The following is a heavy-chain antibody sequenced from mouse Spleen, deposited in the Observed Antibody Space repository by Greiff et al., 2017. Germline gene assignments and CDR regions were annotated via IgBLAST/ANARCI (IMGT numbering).Heavy chain of an antibody. CDR2: IDPSDSYT. V-gene: IGHV1-69*01. CDR3: ARGDYSNPYFDY. D-gene: IGHD2-5*01. J-gene: IGHJ2*01. Sequence: QVQLQQPGAELVMPGASVKLSCKASGYTFTSYWMHWVKQRPGQGLEWIGEIDPSDSYTNYNQKFKGKATLTVDKSSSTAYMQLSSLTSEDSAVYYCARGDYSNPYFDYWGQGTTRTVSS. CDR1: GYTFTSYW.